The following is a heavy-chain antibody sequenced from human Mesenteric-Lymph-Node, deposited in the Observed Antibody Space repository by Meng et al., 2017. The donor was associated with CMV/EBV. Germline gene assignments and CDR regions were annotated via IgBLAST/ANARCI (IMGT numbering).Heavy chain of an antibody. J-gene: IGHJ4*02. D-gene: IGHD3-10*01. Sequence: GYTFTSYAMNWVRQAPGQGLEWMGWINTNTGNPTYAQGFTGQFVFSLDTSVSTAYLQISSLKAEDTAVYYCARVRGYYGSGSYYLGYWGQGTLVTVSS. CDR1: GYTFTSYA. CDR2: INTNTGNP. V-gene: IGHV7-4-1*02. CDR3: ARVRGYYGSGSYYLGY.